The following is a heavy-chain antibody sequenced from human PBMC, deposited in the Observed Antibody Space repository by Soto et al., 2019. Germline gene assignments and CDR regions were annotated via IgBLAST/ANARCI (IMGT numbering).Heavy chain of an antibody. CDR2: LVVGSGNT. D-gene: IGHD3-3*01. V-gene: IGHV1-58*01. CDR1: GFMFTSSA. Sequence: SVKVSCKTSGFMFTSSAVQWVRQARGQRLEWIGWLVVGSGNTHYAQHFQERVTLTRDMSTGTAYMELSSLRSEDTAVYYCAAVPVLRFSEWLPAYFDYWGPGTLVTVSS. CDR3: AAVPVLRFSEWLPAYFDY. J-gene: IGHJ4*02.